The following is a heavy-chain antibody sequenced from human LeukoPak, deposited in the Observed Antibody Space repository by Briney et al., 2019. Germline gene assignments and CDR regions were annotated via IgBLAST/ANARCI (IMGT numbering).Heavy chain of an antibody. D-gene: IGHD2/OR15-2a*01. J-gene: IGHJ2*01. V-gene: IGHV3-33*01. CDR1: GFTFSSYG. CDR2: IWYDGSNK. CDR3: ARDRSMSGWYIDL. Sequence: GGSLRLSCAASGFTFSSYGMHRVRQAPGKGLEWVAVIWYDGSNKYCPDSVQGRFTISRDNSKNTLYLQVNSLRAEDTAVYYCARDRSMSGWYIDLWGRGTLVTVSS.